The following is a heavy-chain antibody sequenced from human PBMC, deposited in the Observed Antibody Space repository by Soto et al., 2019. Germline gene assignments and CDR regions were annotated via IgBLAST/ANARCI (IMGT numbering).Heavy chain of an antibody. CDR1: GGTFSSYA. CDR3: ARDQGYPTPYPGTVTTKGYYYYYGMDV. D-gene: IGHD4-17*01. J-gene: IGHJ6*02. CDR2: IIPIFGTA. Sequence: ASVKVSCKASGGTFSSYAISWVRQAPGQGLEWMGGIIPIFGTANYAQKFQGRVTITADESTSTAYMELSSLRSEDTAVYYCARDQGYPTPYPGTVTTKGYYYYYGMDVWGQGTTVTVSS. V-gene: IGHV1-69*13.